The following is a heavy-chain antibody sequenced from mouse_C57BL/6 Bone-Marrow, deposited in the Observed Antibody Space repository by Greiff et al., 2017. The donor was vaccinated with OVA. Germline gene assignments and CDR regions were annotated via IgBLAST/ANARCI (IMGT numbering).Heavy chain of an antibody. D-gene: IGHD2-3*01. V-gene: IGHV1-9*01. CDR3: AIHDYWYFDV. CDR1: GYTFTGYW. CDR2: ILPGSGST. J-gene: IGHJ1*03. Sequence: QVQLQQSGAELMKPGASVKLSCKATGYTFTGYWIEWVKQRPGHGLEWIGEILPGSGSTNYNEKFKGKATLTADTSSNTAYMQLSSLTTEDSAIYYCAIHDYWYFDVWGTGTTVTVSS.